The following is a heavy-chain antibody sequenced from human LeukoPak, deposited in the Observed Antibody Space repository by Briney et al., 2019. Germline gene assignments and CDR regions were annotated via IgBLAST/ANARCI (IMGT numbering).Heavy chain of an antibody. D-gene: IGHD1-26*01. CDR1: GFTFSRYN. CDR3: ARDPGVGATTNFDY. Sequence: GGSLRLSCAASGFTFSRYNMNWVRQAPGKGLEWVSSISTGSSYKYYADSVKGRFAISRDNAKNSLYLQMNSLRAEDTAVYYCARDPGVGATTNFDYWGQGTLVTVSP. J-gene: IGHJ4*02. CDR2: ISTGSSYK. V-gene: IGHV3-21*01.